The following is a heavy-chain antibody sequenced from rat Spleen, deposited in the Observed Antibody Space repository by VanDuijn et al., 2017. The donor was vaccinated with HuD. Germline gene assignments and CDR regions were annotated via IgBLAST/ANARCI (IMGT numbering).Heavy chain of an antibody. V-gene: IGHV2-30*01. J-gene: IGHJ4*01. CDR3: ARARELGDYYVMDA. CDR1: GFSLTSYN. CDR2: RWTGGST. D-gene: IGHD1-4*01. Sequence: QVQLKESGPGLVQPSQTLSLTCTVSGFSLTSYNVHWVRQPTGKGLEWMGRRWTGGSTDYNSVLKSRLSISRDTSKSQVFLKMNSLQTEDIATYYCARARELGDYYVMDAWGQGASVTVSS.